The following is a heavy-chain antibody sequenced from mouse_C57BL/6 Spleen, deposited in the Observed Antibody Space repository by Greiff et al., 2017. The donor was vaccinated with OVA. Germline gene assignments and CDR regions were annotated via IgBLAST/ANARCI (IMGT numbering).Heavy chain of an antibody. CDR2: IYPSDSET. CDR3: ARGGSSGPHYYAMDY. Sequence: QVQLQQPGAELVRPGSSVKLSCKASGYTFTSYWMDWVKQRPGQGLEWIGNIYPSDSETHYNQKFKDKATLTVDKSSSTAYMQLSSLTSEDSAVYYCARGGSSGPHYYAMDYWGQGTSVTVSS. CDR1: GYTFTSYW. V-gene: IGHV1-61*01. J-gene: IGHJ4*01. D-gene: IGHD3-2*02.